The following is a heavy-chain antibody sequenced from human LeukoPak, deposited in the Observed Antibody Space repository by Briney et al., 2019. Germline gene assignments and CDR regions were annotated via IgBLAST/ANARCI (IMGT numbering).Heavy chain of an antibody. CDR1: GGTFSSYT. Sequence: GASVKVSCTASGGTFSSYTISWVRQAPGQGLEWMGRIIPILGIANYAQKFQGRVTITADKSTSTAYMELSSLRSEDTAVYYCARVLSGAREYYYDSSGYTPEASFDIWGQGTMVTVSS. J-gene: IGHJ3*02. D-gene: IGHD3-22*01. CDR2: IIPILGIA. V-gene: IGHV1-69*02. CDR3: ARVLSGAREYYYDSSGYTPEASFDI.